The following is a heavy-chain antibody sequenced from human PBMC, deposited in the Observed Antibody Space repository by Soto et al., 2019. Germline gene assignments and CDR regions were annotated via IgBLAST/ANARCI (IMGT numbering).Heavy chain of an antibody. CDR2: MNPNSGNT. J-gene: IGHJ6*02. CDR1: GYTFTSYD. V-gene: IGHV1-8*01. Sequence: QVQLVQSGAEVKKPGASVKVSCKASGYTFTSYDINWVRQATGQGLEWMGWMNPNSGNTGYAQKFQGRVTMTRNTSIRTAYMERSSLRSEDTAVYYCASLTYSSSSRAWRNYYYYGMDVWGPGTTVTVSS. D-gene: IGHD6-6*01. CDR3: ASLTYSSSSRAWRNYYYYGMDV.